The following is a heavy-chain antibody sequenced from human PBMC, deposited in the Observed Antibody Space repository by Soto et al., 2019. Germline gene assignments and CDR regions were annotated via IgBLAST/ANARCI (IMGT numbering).Heavy chain of an antibody. CDR1: GFTFSGPA. CDR2: IRIKANSYAT. J-gene: IGHJ6*02. Sequence: TGGSLRLSCAASGFTFSGPAMPWVRQASGKGLERVGRIRIKANSYATAYAASVKGRFTICIDDSKNTAYLQMNSLKTEDTAVYYCTRPGCSSTSCYEYYYYGMDVWGQGTTVTVSS. V-gene: IGHV3-73*01. CDR3: TRPGCSSTSCYEYYYYGMDV. D-gene: IGHD2-2*01.